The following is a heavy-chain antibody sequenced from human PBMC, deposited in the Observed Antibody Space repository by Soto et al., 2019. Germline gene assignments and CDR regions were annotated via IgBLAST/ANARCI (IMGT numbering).Heavy chain of an antibody. J-gene: IGHJ3*02. D-gene: IGHD3-3*01. CDR3: ARGWERITIFGVVTMDDAFDI. V-gene: IGHV1-8*01. Sequence: ASVKVSCEASGYTFTSYDINWVRQATGQGLEWMGWMNPNSGNTGYAQKFQGRVTMTRNTSISTAYMELSSLRSEDTAVYYCARGWERITIFGVVTMDDAFDIWGQGTMVTVS. CDR2: MNPNSGNT. CDR1: GYTFTSYD.